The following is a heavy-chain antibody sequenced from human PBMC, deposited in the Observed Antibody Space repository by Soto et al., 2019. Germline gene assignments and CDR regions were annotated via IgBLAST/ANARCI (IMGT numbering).Heavy chain of an antibody. Sequence: GGSLRLSCAASGFTFSSYGMHWVRQAPGKGLEWVAVISYDGSNKYYADSVKGRFTISRDNSKNTLYLQMNSLRAEDTAVYYCAKDRRTGYSSSWYLDYYYYMDVWGKGTTVTVSS. CDR1: GFTFSSYG. CDR3: AKDRRTGYSSSWYLDYYYYMDV. D-gene: IGHD6-13*01. CDR2: ISYDGSNK. V-gene: IGHV3-30*18. J-gene: IGHJ6*03.